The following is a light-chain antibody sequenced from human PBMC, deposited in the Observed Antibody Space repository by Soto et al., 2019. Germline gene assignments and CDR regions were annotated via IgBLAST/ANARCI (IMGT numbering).Light chain of an antibody. Sequence: DIEMTRSPSSLSAAVRDRVTITCLASQSISRFVNWYQQKPGKAPKLLIYAASSLQSGVPSRFSGSGSGTDFTLTISSLQPEDFATYYCKQSYSTPITFGHGARREIK. CDR2: AAS. CDR3: KQSYSTPIT. J-gene: IGKJ5*01. CDR1: QSISRF. V-gene: IGKV1-39*01.